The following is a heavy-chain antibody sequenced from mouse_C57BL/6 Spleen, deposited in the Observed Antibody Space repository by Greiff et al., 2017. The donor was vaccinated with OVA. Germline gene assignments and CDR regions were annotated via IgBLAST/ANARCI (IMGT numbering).Heavy chain of an antibody. CDR2: IYPGSGST. V-gene: IGHV1-55*01. D-gene: IGHD2-4*01. CDR3: ARYYDYDGSFDY. Sequence: QVQLKQSGAELVKPGASVKMSCKASGYTFTSYWITWVKQRPGQGLEWIGDIYPGSGSTNYNEKFKSKATLTVDTSSSTAYMQLSSLTSEDSAVYYCARYYDYDGSFDYWGQGTTLTVSS. CDR1: GYTFTSYW. J-gene: IGHJ2*01.